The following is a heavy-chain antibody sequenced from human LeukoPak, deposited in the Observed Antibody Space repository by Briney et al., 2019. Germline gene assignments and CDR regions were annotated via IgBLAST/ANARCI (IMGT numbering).Heavy chain of an antibody. Sequence: GGSLRLSCAASGFTFSSYNMKWVRQAPGKGLEWVSFISTSSRYIYNADSVKGRFTISRDNAKNSLYLQMNSLRAEDTAVYYCATWGSSWYYDYWGQGTLVTVSS. J-gene: IGHJ4*02. V-gene: IGHV3-21*01. D-gene: IGHD6-13*01. CDR3: ATWGSSWYYDY. CDR2: ISTSSRYI. CDR1: GFTFSSYN.